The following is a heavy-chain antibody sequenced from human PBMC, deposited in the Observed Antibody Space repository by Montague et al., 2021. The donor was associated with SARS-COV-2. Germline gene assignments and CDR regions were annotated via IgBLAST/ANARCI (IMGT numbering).Heavy chain of an antibody. J-gene: IGHJ4*02. CDR1: GHSSSAEHW. CDR3: ARKGSGRSDLAY. CDR2: CCLTRNN. D-gene: IGHD1-26*01. Sequence: SETLSLTCAVSGHSSSAEHWRRSVEHTPEHQLPKVVVCCLTRNNKYKPSLKSRVSMSVDKSWNQFSLRLTSVTAADTAIYYCARKGSGRSDLAYWGQGTLVTVSS. V-gene: IGHV4-4*02.